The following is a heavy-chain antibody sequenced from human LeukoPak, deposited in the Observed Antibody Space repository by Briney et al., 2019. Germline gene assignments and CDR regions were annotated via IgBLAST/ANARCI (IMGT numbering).Heavy chain of an antibody. CDR1: GDSISSSSYY. V-gene: IGHV4-39*07. CDR2: IYYSGST. Sequence: PSETLSLTCTVSGDSISSSSYYWGWIRQPPGKGLEWIGNIYYSGSTYYNPSLKSRVTIAVDPSKNQFSLRLNSVTAADTAVYYCARVAYYYDSSYLYYFDYWGQGTLVTVSS. D-gene: IGHD3-22*01. J-gene: IGHJ4*02. CDR3: ARVAYYYDSSYLYYFDY.